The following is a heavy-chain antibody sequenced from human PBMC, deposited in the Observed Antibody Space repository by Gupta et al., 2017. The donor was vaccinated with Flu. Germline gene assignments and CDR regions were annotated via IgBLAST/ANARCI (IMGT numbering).Heavy chain of an antibody. D-gene: IGHD1-26*01. V-gene: IGHV3-23*01. J-gene: IGHJ4*01. CDR2: ISNSSNKT. CDR3: AKAQWEAWIIAQ. Sequence: EVQLLDSGGGLAQPGGSLRLSCAGSGFIFQNFAMTCVRQARGKGLEWVSGISNSSNKTHYADSVKGRFTISRDNSKDTLFLQMDSLTAEDTAVYYWAKAQWEAWIIAQWGQGHLVTVSS. CDR1: GFIFQNFA.